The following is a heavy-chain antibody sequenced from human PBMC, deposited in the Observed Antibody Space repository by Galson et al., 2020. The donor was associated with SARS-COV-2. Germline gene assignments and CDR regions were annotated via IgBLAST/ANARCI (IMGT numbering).Heavy chain of an antibody. CDR3: AKAGEAAAEGRGPVEYFQH. J-gene: IGHJ1*01. Sequence: GGSLRLSCAASGFTFDDYAMHWVRQAPEKGLEWISRIIWNSCSIGYSDSVKGRFTISRDNAKNSLYLQMNILRAEDTALYYCAKAGEAAAEGRGPVEYFQHWGQGTLVTVSS. D-gene: IGHD6-13*01. CDR1: GFTFDDYA. CDR2: IIWNSCSI. V-gene: IGHV3-9*01.